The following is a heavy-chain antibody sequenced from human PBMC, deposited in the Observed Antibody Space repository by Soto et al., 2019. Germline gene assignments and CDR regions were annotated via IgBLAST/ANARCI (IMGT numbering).Heavy chain of an antibody. V-gene: IGHV4-59*08. CDR2: IYYTGST. J-gene: IGHJ4*02. CDR3: AHVKYSSGWSFDY. Sequence: PSETLSLTCTVSGGSISSYYWSWIRQPPGKGLEWIGYIYYTGSTNYNPSLKSRVTISVDSSKNQFSLKLDSVTAADTAVYYCAHVKYSSGWSFDYWGQGTLVTVSS. D-gene: IGHD6-19*01. CDR1: GGSISSYY.